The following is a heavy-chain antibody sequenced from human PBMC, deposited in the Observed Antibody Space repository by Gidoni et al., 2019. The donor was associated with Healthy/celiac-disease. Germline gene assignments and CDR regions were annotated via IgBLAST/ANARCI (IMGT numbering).Heavy chain of an antibody. CDR1: GGSISSYY. CDR2: IYYSGST. D-gene: IGHD3-22*01. CDR3: VHYDSSGYYYV. J-gene: IGHJ4*02. V-gene: IGHV4-59*01. Sequence: QVQLQESGPGLVKPSETLSLTCTVSGGSISSYYWSWIRQPPGKGLEWIGYIYYSGSTNYNPSLKSRVTISVDTSKNQFSLKLSSVTAADTAVYYCVHYDSSGYYYVWGQGTLVTVSS.